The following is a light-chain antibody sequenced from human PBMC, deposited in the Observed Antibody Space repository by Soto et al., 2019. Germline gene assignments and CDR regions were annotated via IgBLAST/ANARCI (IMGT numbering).Light chain of an antibody. Sequence: QSVLTQPASVSGYLGQSITISCSGTTSDVGGYNYVSWYQPHPGKAPILMIDEVTNRPSGVSNRFSGSKSGNTASLTICGLQGEDEAEYLCCSYTGRITYVFGTGTKVTVL. CDR3: CSYTGRITYV. V-gene: IGLV2-14*01. J-gene: IGLJ1*01. CDR1: TSDVGGYNY. CDR2: EVT.